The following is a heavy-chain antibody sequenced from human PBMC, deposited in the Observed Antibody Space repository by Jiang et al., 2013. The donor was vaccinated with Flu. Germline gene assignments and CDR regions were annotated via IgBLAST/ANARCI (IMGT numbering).Heavy chain of an antibody. CDR1: GDSVSSNSAA. V-gene: IGHV6-1*01. CDR3: ARDRGYYDSSGPDGMDV. J-gene: IGHJ6*02. D-gene: IGHD3-22*01. Sequence: QTLSLTCAISGDSVSSNSAAWNWIRQSPSRGLEWLGRTYYRSKWYSDYAVSVKSRITINPDTSKNQFSLQLNSVTPEDTAVYYCARDRGYYDSSGPDGMDVWGQGTTVTVSS. CDR2: TYYRSKWYS.